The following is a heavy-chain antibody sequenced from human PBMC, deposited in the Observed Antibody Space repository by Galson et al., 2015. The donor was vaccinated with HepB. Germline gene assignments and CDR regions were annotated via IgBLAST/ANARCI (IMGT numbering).Heavy chain of an antibody. V-gene: IGHV3-7*01. CDR2: IKQDGSEK. J-gene: IGHJ4*02. D-gene: IGHD3-22*01. Sequence: SLGLSCAASGVTFSSYWMRWVRQAPGKGLEWVANIKQDGSEKYYVDSVKGRFTISRDNAKNSLSLQMTSLRAEYTAVYYCARDYDIDDYWGQGTLVTVSS. CDR3: ARDYDIDDY. CDR1: GVTFSSYW.